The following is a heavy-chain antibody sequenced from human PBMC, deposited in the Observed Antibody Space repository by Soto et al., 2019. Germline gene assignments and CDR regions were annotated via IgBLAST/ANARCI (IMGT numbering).Heavy chain of an antibody. J-gene: IGHJ4*02. CDR3: AKDGIAVADPYFDY. Sequence: QVQLVESGGGLVKPGGSLRLSCAASGFTFSDYYMSWIRQAPGKGLEWVSYISTSGSTIYYADSVKGRFTISRDNAKNSLDLQMNSLRGDDTAVYYCAKDGIAVADPYFDYGGQGTLVMVSS. CDR2: ISTSGSTI. D-gene: IGHD6-19*01. V-gene: IGHV3-11*01. CDR1: GFTFSDYY.